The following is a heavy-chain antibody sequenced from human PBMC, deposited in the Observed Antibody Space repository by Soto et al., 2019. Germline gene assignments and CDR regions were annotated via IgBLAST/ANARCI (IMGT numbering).Heavy chain of an antibody. Sequence: GGSLRLSCVASGFTFSSYWMHWVRQAPGKGLVWVSRINSDGSSTSYADSVKGRFTISRDNAKNTLYLQMNSLRAEDTAVYYCASSWQQNGMDVWGQGTTVTVSS. D-gene: IGHD6-13*01. CDR3: ASSWQQNGMDV. J-gene: IGHJ6*02. V-gene: IGHV3-74*01. CDR1: GFTFSSYW. CDR2: INSDGSST.